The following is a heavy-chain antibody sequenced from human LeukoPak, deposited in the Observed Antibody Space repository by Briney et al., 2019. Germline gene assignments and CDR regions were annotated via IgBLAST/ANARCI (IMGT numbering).Heavy chain of an antibody. CDR3: ARQRAYSSSRAYYFDY. CDR2: IYPGDSDT. V-gene: IGHV5-51*01. J-gene: IGHJ4*02. CDR1: GYSFTSYW. D-gene: IGHD6-6*01. Sequence: GESLKISCKGSGYSFTSYWIGWVRQMPGKGLEWMGIIYPGDSDTRYSPSFQGQVTTSADKSISSAYLQWSSLKASDTAMYYCARQRAYSSSRAYYFDYWGQGTLVTVSS.